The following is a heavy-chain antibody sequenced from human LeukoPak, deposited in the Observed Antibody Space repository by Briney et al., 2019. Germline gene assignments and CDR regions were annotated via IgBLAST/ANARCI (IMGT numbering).Heavy chain of an antibody. Sequence: PGGSLRLSCAASGFTFSSYSMNWVRQAPGKGLEWVSSISSSSSYIYYADSVKGRFTISRDNAKNSLYLQMNSLRAEDTAVYYCARDPLPYGSGSYLDYWGQGTLVTVSS. CDR1: GFTFSSYS. J-gene: IGHJ4*02. D-gene: IGHD3-10*01. CDR3: ARDPLPYGSGSYLDY. V-gene: IGHV3-21*01. CDR2: ISSSSSYI.